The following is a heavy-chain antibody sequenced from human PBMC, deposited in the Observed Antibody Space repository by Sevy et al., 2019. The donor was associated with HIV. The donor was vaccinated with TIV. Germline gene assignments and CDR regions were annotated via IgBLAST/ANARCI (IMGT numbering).Heavy chain of an antibody. V-gene: IGHV3-21*01. Sequence: GGSLRLSCAASGFTFTRHSMNWVHQAPGKGLEWVSYISSSSSYIYYANSVKGRFTISRDNAKNSVYLQMNSLRAEDTAVYYCARVPNYGDYGIDYWGQGTLVTVSS. CDR2: ISSSSSYI. CDR3: ARVPNYGDYGIDY. D-gene: IGHD4-17*01. CDR1: GFTFTRHS. J-gene: IGHJ4*02.